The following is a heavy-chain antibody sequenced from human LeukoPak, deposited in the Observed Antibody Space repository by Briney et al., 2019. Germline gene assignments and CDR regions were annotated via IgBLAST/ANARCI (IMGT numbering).Heavy chain of an antibody. CDR2: IYYSETT. CDR3: ARQAHSSGWPSHFDY. V-gene: IGHV4-39*01. J-gene: IGHJ4*02. D-gene: IGHD6-19*01. Sequence: PSETLSLTCTVSGGSISSSSYYWGWIRQSPGKGLEWIGSIYYSETTYYNPSLKSRVTISVDTSKNQFSLKLSSVTAADTAVYYCARQAHSSGWPSHFDYWGQGTLVTVSS. CDR1: GGSISSSSYY.